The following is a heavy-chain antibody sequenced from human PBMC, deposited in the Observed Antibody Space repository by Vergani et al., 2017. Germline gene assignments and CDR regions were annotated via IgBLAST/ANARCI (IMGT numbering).Heavy chain of an antibody. CDR3: ARDSTQAEGYTLDY. V-gene: IGHV3-21*04. D-gene: IGHD2/OR15-2a*01. Sequence: EVQLVESGGGLVKPGGSLRLSCAASGFTFSSYSMNWVRQAPGKGLEWVSSISSSSSYIYYADSVKGRFTISRDNAKNSLYLQMNSLRAEDTAVYYCARDSTQAEGYTLDYWGQGTLVTVSS. CDR2: ISSSSSYI. J-gene: IGHJ4*02. CDR1: GFTFSSYS.